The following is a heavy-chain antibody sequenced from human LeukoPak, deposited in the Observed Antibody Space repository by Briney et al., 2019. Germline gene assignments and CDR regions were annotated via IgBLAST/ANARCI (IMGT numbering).Heavy chain of an antibody. J-gene: IGHJ4*02. CDR2: IRYDGSNK. CDR3: GKPRGGYNPGDY. V-gene: IGHV3-30*02. Sequence: PGGSLRLSCAASGFTFSSYGMHWVRQAPGKGLEWVAFIRYDGSNKYYADSVKGRFTISRDNSKNTLYLQMNSLRAEDTAVYYCGKPRGGYNPGDYWGQGTLVTVSS. CDR1: GFTFSSYG. D-gene: IGHD1-1*01.